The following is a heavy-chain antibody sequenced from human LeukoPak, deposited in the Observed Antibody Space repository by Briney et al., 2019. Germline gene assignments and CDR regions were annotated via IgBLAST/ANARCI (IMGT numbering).Heavy chain of an antibody. D-gene: IGHD6-19*01. V-gene: IGHV1-69*04. CDR3: ARASSGQPIDY. CDR1: GGTFSSYA. J-gene: IGHJ4*02. CDR2: IIPILGIA. Sequence: SVKVSCKASGGTFSSYAISWVRQAPGQGLEWMGRIIPILGIANYAQKFQGRVTITADKSTSTAYMELSSLRSEDTAVYYCARASSGQPIDYWGQGTLVTVSS.